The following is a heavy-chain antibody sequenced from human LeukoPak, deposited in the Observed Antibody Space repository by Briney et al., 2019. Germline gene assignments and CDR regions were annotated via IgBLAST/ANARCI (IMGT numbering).Heavy chain of an antibody. Sequence: GGSLRLSCAASGFTFSSYSMNWVRQAPGKGLEWVSYISSSGSTIYYADSVKGRFTISRDNAKNSLYLQMNSLRAEDTAVYYCARAADWFDPWGQGTLVTVSS. CDR2: ISSSGSTI. J-gene: IGHJ5*02. CDR1: GFTFSSYS. CDR3: ARAADWFDP. V-gene: IGHV3-48*04.